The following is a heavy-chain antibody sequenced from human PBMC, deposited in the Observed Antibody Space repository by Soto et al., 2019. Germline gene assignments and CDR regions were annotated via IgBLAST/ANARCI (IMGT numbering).Heavy chain of an antibody. V-gene: IGHV3-30*03. CDR3: ARGANFYYDSSGYPSPTFDY. D-gene: IGHD3-22*01. CDR1: GFTFSSYG. Sequence: TGGSLRLSCAASGFTFSSYGMHWVRQAPGKGLEWVAVISYDGSNKYYADSVKGRFTISRDNSKNTLYLQMNSLRAEDTAVHYCARGANFYYDSSGYPSPTFDYWGQGTLVTVSS. J-gene: IGHJ4*02. CDR2: ISYDGSNK.